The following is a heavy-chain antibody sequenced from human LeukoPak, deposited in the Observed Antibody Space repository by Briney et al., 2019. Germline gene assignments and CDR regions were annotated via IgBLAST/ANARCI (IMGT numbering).Heavy chain of an antibody. CDR3: AKEIYGDSTGGRFQH. V-gene: IGHV3-23*01. J-gene: IGHJ1*01. CDR2: ISGSGVGT. Sequence: GGSLRLSCAASGFTFSSYAMSWVRQAPGKGLEWVSAISGSGVGTYYADSAKGRFTISRDNSKNTLYLQMNSLRAEDTAVYYCAKEIYGDSTGGRFQHWGQGTLVTVSS. D-gene: IGHD4-17*01. CDR1: GFTFSSYA.